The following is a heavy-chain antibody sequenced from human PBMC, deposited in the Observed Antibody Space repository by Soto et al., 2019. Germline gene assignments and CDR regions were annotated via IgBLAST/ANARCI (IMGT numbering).Heavy chain of an antibody. V-gene: IGHV3-21*01. CDR2: IRGFSPYT. Sequence: GGSLRLSCISSGFTFRTYTMNWVRQAPGKGLEWVSGIRGFSPYTFYAESVKGRFTISRGNAKNSLYLQMNSLRAEDTAVYYCARDRGYDAHDYYYNAMDVWGQGTTVTSP. CDR3: ARDRGYDAHDYYYNAMDV. D-gene: IGHD2-15*01. CDR1: GFTFRTYT. J-gene: IGHJ6*02.